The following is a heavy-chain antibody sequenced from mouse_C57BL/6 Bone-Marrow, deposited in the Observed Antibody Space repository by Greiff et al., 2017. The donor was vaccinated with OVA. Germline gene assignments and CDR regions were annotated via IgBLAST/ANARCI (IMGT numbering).Heavy chain of an antibody. D-gene: IGHD2-3*01. V-gene: IGHV1-64*01. J-gene: IGHJ1*03. CDR2: IHPNSGST. CDR3: ARSRWLLRYFDV. Sequence: QVQLQQPGAELVKPGASVKLSCKASGYTFTSYWMHWVKQRPGQGLEWIGMIHPNSGSTNYNEKFKSKATLTVDKSSSTAYLQLSSLTSEDSAVDYCARSRWLLRYFDVWGTGTTVTVSS. CDR1: GYTFTSYW.